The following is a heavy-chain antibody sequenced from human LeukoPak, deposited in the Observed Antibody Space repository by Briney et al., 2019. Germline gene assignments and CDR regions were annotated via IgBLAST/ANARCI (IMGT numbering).Heavy chain of an antibody. Sequence: SETLSLTRTVSGGSISSSSYYWGWIRQPPGKGLEWIGSIYYSGSTYYNPSLKSRVTISVDTSKNQFSLKLSSVTAADTAVYYCAGHAGGDFKHGSGSYYFDYWGQGTLVTVSS. D-gene: IGHD3-10*01. J-gene: IGHJ4*02. CDR1: GGSISSSSYY. CDR3: AGHAGGDFKHGSGSYYFDY. CDR2: IYYSGST. V-gene: IGHV4-39*01.